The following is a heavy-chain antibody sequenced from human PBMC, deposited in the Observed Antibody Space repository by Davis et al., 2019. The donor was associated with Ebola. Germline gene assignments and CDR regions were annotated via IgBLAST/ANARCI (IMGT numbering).Heavy chain of an antibody. J-gene: IGHJ3*02. CDR2: ISGSGGST. CDR3: AKIGISGIWFRELLYDAFDI. CDR1: GFTFSSYA. D-gene: IGHD3-10*01. Sequence: PGGSLRLSCAASGFTFSSYAMSWVRQAPGKGLEWVSAISGSGGSTYYADSVKGRFTISRDNSKNTLYLQMNSLRAEDTAVYYCAKIGISGIWFRELLYDAFDIWGQGTMVTVSS. V-gene: IGHV3-23*01.